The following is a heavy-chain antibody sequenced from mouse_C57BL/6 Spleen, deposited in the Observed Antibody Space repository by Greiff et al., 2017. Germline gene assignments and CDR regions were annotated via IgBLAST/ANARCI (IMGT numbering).Heavy chain of an antibody. CDR1: GYSFTGYF. CDR3: ARENYYGSTFYFDY. J-gene: IGHJ2*01. D-gene: IGHD1-1*01. CDR2: INPYNGDT. V-gene: IGHV1-20*01. Sequence: EVKVVESGPELVKPGDSVKISCKASGYSFTGYFMNWVIQSHGKSLEWIGRINPYNGDTFYNQKFKGKATLTVDKSSSTAHMELRSLTSEDSAVYYCARENYYGSTFYFDYWGQGTTLTVSS.